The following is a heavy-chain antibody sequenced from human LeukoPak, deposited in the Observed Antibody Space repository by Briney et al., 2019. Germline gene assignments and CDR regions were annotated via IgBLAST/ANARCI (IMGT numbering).Heavy chain of an antibody. CDR2: INHSGST. J-gene: IGHJ4*02. CDR1: GGSLRSSGHW. V-gene: IGHV4-39*07. D-gene: IGHD3-3*01. Sequence: PSETLSLTCTVSGGSLRSSGHWWVWIRQPPGKGLEWIGEINHSGSTNYNPSLKSRVTISVDTSKNQFSLKLSSVTAADTAVYYCARGGGITGYDFWSGLLNIPNDYWGQGTLVTVSS. CDR3: ARGGGITGYDFWSGLLNIPNDY.